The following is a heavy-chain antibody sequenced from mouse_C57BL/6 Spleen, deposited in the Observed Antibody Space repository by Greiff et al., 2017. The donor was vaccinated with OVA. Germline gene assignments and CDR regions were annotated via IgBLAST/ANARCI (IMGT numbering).Heavy chain of an antibody. J-gene: IGHJ4*01. V-gene: IGHV1-69*01. D-gene: IGHD1-1*01. CDR2: IDPSDSYT. Sequence: QVQLQQPGAELVMPGASVKLSCKASGYTFTSYWMHWVKQRPGQGLEWIGEIDPSDSYTNYNQKFKGKSTLTVDKSSSTAYMQLSSLTSEDSAVYYWARSRGPTTVVAEDYAMDYWGQGTSVTVSS. CDR3: ARSRGPTTVVAEDYAMDY. CDR1: GYTFTSYW.